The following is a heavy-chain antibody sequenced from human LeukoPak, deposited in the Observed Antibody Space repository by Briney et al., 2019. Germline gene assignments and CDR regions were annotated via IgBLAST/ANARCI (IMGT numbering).Heavy chain of an antibody. V-gene: IGHV3-7*01. CDR2: IKQDGSEK. CDR3: ARDSRSTSPDNAYGDFVRSLTAPYDN. CDR1: GFTFSSYW. Sequence: GGSLRLSCAASGFTFSSYWMSWVRQAPGKGLEWVANIKQDGSEKYYVDSVKGRFTISRDNAKNSLYLQMNSLRAEDTAVYYCARDSRSTSPDNAYGDFVRSLTAPYDNWGPCIPVT. D-gene: IGHD4-17*01. J-gene: IGHJ1*01.